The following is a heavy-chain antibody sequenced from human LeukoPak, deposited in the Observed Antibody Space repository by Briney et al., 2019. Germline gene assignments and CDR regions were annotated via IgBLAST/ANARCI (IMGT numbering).Heavy chain of an antibody. CDR2: INHSGST. CDR3: ASPAMGY. D-gene: IGHD5-24*01. V-gene: IGHV4-34*01. J-gene: IGHJ4*02. Sequence: SETLSLTCAVYGGSFSGYYWSWIRQPPGKGLEWIGEINHSGSTSYNPSLKSRVTISVDTSKNQFSLKRSSVTAADTAVYYCASPAMGYWGQGTLVTVSS. CDR1: GGSFSGYY.